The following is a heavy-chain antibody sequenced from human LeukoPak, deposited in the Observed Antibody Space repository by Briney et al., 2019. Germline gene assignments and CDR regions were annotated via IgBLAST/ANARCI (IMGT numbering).Heavy chain of an antibody. CDR1: GFTFSSDG. CDR3: ASNFGSSGYYSGFDY. CDR2: IGGSGGSS. V-gene: IGHV3-23*01. J-gene: IGHJ4*02. D-gene: IGHD3-22*01. Sequence: GGSLRLSCAASGFTFSSDGMNWVRQAPGKGLEWVSVIGGSGGSSYYADSVKGRFTISRDNSKNTLYLQMNSLRVEDTATYYCASNFGSSGYYSGFDYWGQGILVTVSS.